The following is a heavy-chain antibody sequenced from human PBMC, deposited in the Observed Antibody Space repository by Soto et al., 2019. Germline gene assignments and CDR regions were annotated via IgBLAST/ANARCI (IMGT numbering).Heavy chain of an antibody. D-gene: IGHD1-26*01. CDR1: GFTFSSYG. Sequence: QVQLVESGGGVVQPGRSLRLSCAASGFTFSSYGRHWVRQAPGKGLEWGAVISYDGSNKYYADCVKGRFTISSDNSKNTLYLQMNSLRAEDTAVYYCAKDVVVGATTGLGDYYYYYGMDVWGQGTTVTVSS. J-gene: IGHJ6*02. V-gene: IGHV3-30*18. CDR2: ISYDGSNK. CDR3: AKDVVVGATTGLGDYYYYYGMDV.